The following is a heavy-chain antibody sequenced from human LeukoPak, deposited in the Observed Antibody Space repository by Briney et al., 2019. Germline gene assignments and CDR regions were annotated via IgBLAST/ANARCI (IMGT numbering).Heavy chain of an antibody. V-gene: IGHV3-66*01. CDR1: GFTVSSNY. CDR2: IYSGGST. Sequence: GGSLRLSCAASGFTVSSNYMSWVRQAPGKGLEWVSVIYSGGSTYYADSVKGRFTISRDNSKNTLYLQMNSLRVEDTAVYYCARDSLLAQYDSHYYYGMDVWGQGTTVTVSS. CDR3: ARDSLLAQYDSHYYYGMDV. J-gene: IGHJ6*02. D-gene: IGHD3-3*01.